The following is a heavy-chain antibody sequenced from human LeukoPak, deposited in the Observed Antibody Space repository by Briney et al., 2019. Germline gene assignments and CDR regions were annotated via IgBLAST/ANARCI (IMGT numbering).Heavy chain of an antibody. D-gene: IGHD6-13*01. CDR3: AREGYSNSWYTVRYYYYGMDV. V-gene: IGHV1-2*02. Sequence: GASVKVSCKASGYTFTGYYIHWVRQAPGQGLEWMGWINPNSGGTNYAQKFQGRVTMTRDTSISTAYMELSRLRSDDTAVYYCAREGYSNSWYTVRYYYYGMDVWGQGTTVTVSS. CDR2: INPNSGGT. J-gene: IGHJ6*02. CDR1: GYTFTGYY.